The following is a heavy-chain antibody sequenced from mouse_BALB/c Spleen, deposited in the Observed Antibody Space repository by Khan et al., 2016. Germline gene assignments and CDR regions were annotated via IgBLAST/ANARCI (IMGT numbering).Heavy chain of an antibody. CDR1: GFTFSNYA. J-gene: IGHJ4*01. D-gene: IGHD1-1*02. V-gene: IGHV5-6-5*01. CDR3: ARGMGGYPYYAIDY. Sequence: EVELVESGGGLVKPGGSLKLSCAASGFTFSNYAMSWVRQTPEKRLEWVASISSGGSTYYPDSVKGRFTISRDNARNILYLQMSSLRSEDTAMYYCARGMGGYPYYAIDYWGQGTSVAVAS. CDR2: ISSGGST.